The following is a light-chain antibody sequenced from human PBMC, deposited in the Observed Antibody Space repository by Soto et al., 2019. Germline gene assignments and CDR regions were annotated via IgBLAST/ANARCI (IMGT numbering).Light chain of an antibody. CDR1: QSVSSS. CDR2: DTS. J-gene: IGKJ1*01. CDR3: QQYIDWPPGT. V-gene: IGKV3-15*01. Sequence: EIVVTQSPATLSVSPGERVTLSCRASQSVSSSLAWYQQRPGQAPRLLIYDTSTRAAGISARFSGSGSGTEFTLPIRSLQSEDFAVYYCQQYIDWPPGTFGQGTAVEIK.